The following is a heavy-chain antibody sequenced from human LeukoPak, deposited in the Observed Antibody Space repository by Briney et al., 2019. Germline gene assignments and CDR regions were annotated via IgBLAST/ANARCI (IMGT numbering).Heavy chain of an antibody. Sequence: SQTLSLTCTVSGGSINSGSYYWNWIRQPPGKGLEWIGSIYYSGSTYYNPSLKSRVTISVDTSKNQFSLKLSSVTAADTAVYYCARGAPIAARYYYYYYMDVWGKGATVTVSS. V-gene: IGHV4-39*07. CDR2: IYYSGST. J-gene: IGHJ6*03. D-gene: IGHD6-13*01. CDR1: GGSINSGSYY. CDR3: ARGAPIAARYYYYYYMDV.